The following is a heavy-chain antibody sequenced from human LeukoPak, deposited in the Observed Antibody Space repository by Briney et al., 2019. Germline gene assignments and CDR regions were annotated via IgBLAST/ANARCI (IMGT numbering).Heavy chain of an antibody. V-gene: IGHV1-46*03. CDR1: GYTFTIYY. CDR3: ARDNHSTVTDY. J-gene: IGHJ4*02. CDR2: INPSGGST. Sequence: ASVNVSCKASGYTFTIYYMHWVRQAPGQGLEWMGIINPSGGSTSYAQKFQGRVTMTRDTSTSTVYMELSSLRSEDTAVYYCARDNHSTVTDYWGQGTLVTVSS. D-gene: IGHD5/OR15-5a*01.